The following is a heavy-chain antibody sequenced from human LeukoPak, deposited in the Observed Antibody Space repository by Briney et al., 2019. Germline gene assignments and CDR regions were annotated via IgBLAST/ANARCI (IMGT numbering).Heavy chain of an antibody. J-gene: IGHJ6*03. CDR3: ARLRVQQLASSYYMDV. CDR1: GDSVTTTNFY. V-gene: IGHV4-39*01. CDR2: LYYGVNT. Sequence: NSSETLSLTCTVSGDSVTTTNFYWGWIRQAPGKGLEWIGSLYYGVNTYYKPSLKSRVTISVDTSLNQFSLILTSVTAADTGVYYCARLRVQQLASSYYMDVWGKGTTVTVSS. D-gene: IGHD6-13*01.